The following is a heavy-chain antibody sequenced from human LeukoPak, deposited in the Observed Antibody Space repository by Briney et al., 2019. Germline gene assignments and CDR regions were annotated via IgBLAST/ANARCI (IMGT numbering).Heavy chain of an antibody. J-gene: IGHJ5*02. CDR1: GGSISSYY. D-gene: IGHD3/OR15-3a*01. CDR3: ARHGRNNWFDP. CDR2: IYYSGST. Sequence: SETLSLTCTVSGGSISSYYWSWIRQPPGKGLEWIGYIYYSGSTNYNPSLKSRVTISVDTSRNQFSLKLSSVTAADTAVYYCARHGRNNWFDPWGQGTLVTVSS. V-gene: IGHV4-59*08.